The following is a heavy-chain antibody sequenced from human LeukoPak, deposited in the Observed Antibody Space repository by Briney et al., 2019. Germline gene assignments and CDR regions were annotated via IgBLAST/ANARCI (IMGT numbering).Heavy chain of an antibody. CDR1: GFTFSNYD. CDR3: ARGSNTHLDY. J-gene: IGHJ4*02. V-gene: IGHV3-13*04. Sequence: PGGSLRLSCAASGFTFSNYDMHWVRQATGKGLEWVSAIGTAGDTYYPGSMRGRFTMSRENAKNSLYLQMNSLAAGDTAVYYCARGSNTHLDYWGQGILVTVSS. D-gene: IGHD2-8*01. CDR2: IGTAGDT.